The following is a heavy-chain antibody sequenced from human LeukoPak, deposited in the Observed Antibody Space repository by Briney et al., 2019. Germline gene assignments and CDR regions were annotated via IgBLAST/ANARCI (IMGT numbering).Heavy chain of an antibody. Sequence: SETLSLTCAVYGGSFSAYYWSWIRQPPGKGLEWIGEIIHSGSTNYNPSLKSRVTISVDASKNQFSLKLSSVTAADTAVYYCARLHPMFRGVTPYYYYGMDVWGQRTTVTVSS. D-gene: IGHD3-10*01. V-gene: IGHV4-34*12. J-gene: IGHJ6*02. CDR3: ARLHPMFRGVTPYYYYGMDV. CDR1: GGSFSAYY. CDR2: IIHSGST.